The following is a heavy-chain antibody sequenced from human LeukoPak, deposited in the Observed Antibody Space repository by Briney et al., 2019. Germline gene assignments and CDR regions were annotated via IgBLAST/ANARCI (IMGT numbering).Heavy chain of an antibody. Sequence: GASVKVSCKASGYTFTSYGISWVRQAPGQGLEWMGWISAYNGNTNYAQKLQGRVTMTTDTSTSTAYMELRSLTSDDTALYYCARISLGTITAGPFDYWGQGTLVTVSS. V-gene: IGHV1-18*01. J-gene: IGHJ4*02. CDR3: ARISLGTITAGPFDY. D-gene: IGHD5-12*01. CDR1: GYTFTSYG. CDR2: ISAYNGNT.